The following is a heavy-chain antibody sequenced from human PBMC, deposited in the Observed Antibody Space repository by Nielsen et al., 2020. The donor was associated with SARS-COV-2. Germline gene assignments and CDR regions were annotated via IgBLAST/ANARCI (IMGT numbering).Heavy chain of an antibody. CDR1: GGSISSSNW. J-gene: IGHJ6*02. D-gene: IGHD4-17*01. Sequence: SETLSLTCAVSGGSISSSNWWSWVRQPPGKGLEWIGEIYHSGSTNYNPSLKSRVTISLDMSKNQFSLKLSSVTAADTAVYYCARGWTVTTFYYYYGMDVWGQGTTVTVSS. V-gene: IGHV4-4*02. CDR2: IYHSGST. CDR3: ARGWTVTTFYYYYGMDV.